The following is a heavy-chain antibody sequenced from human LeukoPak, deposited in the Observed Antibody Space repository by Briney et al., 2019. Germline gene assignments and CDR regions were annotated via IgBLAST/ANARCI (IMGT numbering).Heavy chain of an antibody. CDR2: LSGSGGRK. J-gene: IGHJ4*02. V-gene: IGHV3-23*01. D-gene: IGHD3-10*01. CDR1: GFTFSSYA. Sequence: GGSLRLSCAASGFTFSSYAMSWVPQAPGKGLEWVLALSGSGGRKYYADSVKGRFTISRDNSKNTLYLQMNSLRAEDTAVYYCAKGETSYYGSGSSPFDYWGQGTLVTVSS. CDR3: AKGETSYYGSGSSPFDY.